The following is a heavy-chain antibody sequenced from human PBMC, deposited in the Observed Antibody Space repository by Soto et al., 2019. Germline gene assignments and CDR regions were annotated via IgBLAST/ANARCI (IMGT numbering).Heavy chain of an antibody. J-gene: IGHJ6*02. Sequence: GASVKVSCKASGYTFTSYDINWVRQAAGQGFEWMGWMSPKNGDTGYAQKFQGRVTMTRDTSISTAYMELSSLISEDTAVYYCARGVEAGMDVWGQGITVTVSS. D-gene: IGHD6-13*01. CDR1: GYTFTSYD. V-gene: IGHV1-8*01. CDR3: ARGVEAGMDV. CDR2: MSPKNGDT.